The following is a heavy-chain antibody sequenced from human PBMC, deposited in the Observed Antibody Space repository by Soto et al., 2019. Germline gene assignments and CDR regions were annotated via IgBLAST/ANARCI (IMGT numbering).Heavy chain of an antibody. Sequence: EVQLVESGGGVVRPGGSLRLSCAASGCTFDDYGMSWVRQAPGKGLEWVSGINWNGGSTGYADSVKGRFAISRDNAKNSLYLQMNILRAEDTALYYCARAGEQTTGYYFDYWGQGTLVTVSS. J-gene: IGHJ4*02. V-gene: IGHV3-20*04. CDR3: ARAGEQTTGYYFDY. D-gene: IGHD1-1*01. CDR2: INWNGGST. CDR1: GCTFDDYG.